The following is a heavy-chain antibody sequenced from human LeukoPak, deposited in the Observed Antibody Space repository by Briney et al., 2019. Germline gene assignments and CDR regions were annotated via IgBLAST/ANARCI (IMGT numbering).Heavy chain of an antibody. Sequence: ASVKVSCKASGYTFTSYAMHWVRQAPGQRLEGMGWINAGNGNTKYSRKFQGRVTITRDTSASTAYMELSSLRSEDTAVYYCARVGIEQWLASYYFDYWGQGTLVTVSS. D-gene: IGHD6-19*01. J-gene: IGHJ4*02. V-gene: IGHV1-3*01. CDR2: INAGNGNT. CDR1: GYTFTSYA. CDR3: ARVGIEQWLASYYFDY.